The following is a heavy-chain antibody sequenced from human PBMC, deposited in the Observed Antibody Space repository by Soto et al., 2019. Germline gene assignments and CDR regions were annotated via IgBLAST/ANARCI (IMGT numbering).Heavy chain of an antibody. J-gene: IGHJ3*02. D-gene: IGHD3-10*01. CDR3: AREIPTLGYDPLDI. V-gene: IGHV1-69*13. CDR1: GGNFSSYA. CDR2: IIPISGTA. Sequence: VKVSCKASGGNFSSYAISWVRQAPGQGLEWMGGIIPISGTANYAQKFQGRVTITADKSTSTAYMDLSSLRSEDTAVYYCAREIPTLGYDPLDIWGQGTIVTVSS.